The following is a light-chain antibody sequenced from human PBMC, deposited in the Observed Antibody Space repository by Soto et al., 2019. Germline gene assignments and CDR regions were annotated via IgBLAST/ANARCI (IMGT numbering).Light chain of an antibody. J-gene: IGKJ1*01. V-gene: IGKV1-17*01. CDR2: AES. CDR1: HGIRND. CDR3: LQHNSYPLT. Sequence: DIQITHSPSSLSASVGYRFSITCLASHGIRNDLGWYQQKPGKAPKRLIYAESSLQSGVPSRFSGSGSGTEFTLTISRLQPEDFATYYCLQHNSYPLTFGQGTKVDIK.